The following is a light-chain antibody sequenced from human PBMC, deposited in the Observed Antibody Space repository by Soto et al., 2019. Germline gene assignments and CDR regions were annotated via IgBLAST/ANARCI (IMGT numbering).Light chain of an antibody. CDR3: QRYNNWPTT. CDR2: GAS. J-gene: IGKJ1*01. Sequence: EIVMTQSPATLSVSPGERATLSCRASQSVSSKLAWYQQKPGQAPRLLIYGASTRATGIPARFSGSGSGTEFTLTIRSLQSEDFAVYYCQRYNNWPTTFGQGTKVEIK. V-gene: IGKV3-15*01. CDR1: QSVSSK.